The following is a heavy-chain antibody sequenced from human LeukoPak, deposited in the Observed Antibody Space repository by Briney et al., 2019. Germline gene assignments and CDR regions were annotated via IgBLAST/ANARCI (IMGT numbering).Heavy chain of an antibody. CDR1: GYTFTSYA. J-gene: IGHJ5*02. Sequence: ASVKVSCKASGYTFTSYAMHWVRQAPGQRFEWMGWINAGNGNTKYSQKFQGRVTITRDTSASTAYMELSSLRSEDTAVYYCARISDYGDHWGWFDPWGQGTLVTVSS. V-gene: IGHV1-3*01. D-gene: IGHD4-17*01. CDR2: INAGNGNT. CDR3: ARISDYGDHWGWFDP.